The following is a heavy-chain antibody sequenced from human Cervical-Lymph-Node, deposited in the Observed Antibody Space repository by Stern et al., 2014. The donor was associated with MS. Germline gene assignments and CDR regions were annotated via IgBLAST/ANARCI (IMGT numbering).Heavy chain of an antibody. CDR1: GGSISSSGYY. Sequence: DQLVESGPGLVKPSQTLSLTCTVSGGSISSSGYYWSWIRQPADKGLEWIGRIHDSGSTYYNPSLKSRVTISMDTAKHQFSLNMTSVTAADTAVYYCVTTRWDLFTWNWFDPWGQGTLVTVSS. V-gene: IGHV4-61*02. D-gene: IGHD1-26*01. CDR2: IHDSGST. J-gene: IGHJ5*02. CDR3: VTTRWDLFTWNWFDP.